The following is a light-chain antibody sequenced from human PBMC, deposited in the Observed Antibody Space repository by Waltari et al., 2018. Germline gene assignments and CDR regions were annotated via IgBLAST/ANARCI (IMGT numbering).Light chain of an antibody. Sequence: EIVMTQSPATLSVSPGERATLSCRASQSVSSNLAWYQQTPGQAPRLLIYVASTRATGIPARFSGSGSGTEFTLTISSMQSEDFAVYYCQQYNNWPPDTFGQGTKLEIK. V-gene: IGKV3-15*01. J-gene: IGKJ2*01. CDR3: QQYNNWPPDT. CDR2: VAS. CDR1: QSVSSN.